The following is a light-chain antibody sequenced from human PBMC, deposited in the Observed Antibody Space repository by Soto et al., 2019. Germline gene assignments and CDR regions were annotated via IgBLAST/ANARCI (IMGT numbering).Light chain of an antibody. J-gene: IGLJ2*01. CDR2: DTS. CDR1: TGTLTSGHF. CDR3: LLYFGVARV. V-gene: IGLV7-46*01. Sequence: QAVVTQEPSLTVSPGGTVTLTCGSSTGTLTSGHFPYWFQQKPGQAPRALIFDTSNRHSWTPARFSGSLLGGKAALTLSGAQPEDEADYYCLLYFGVARVFGGGTKVTVL.